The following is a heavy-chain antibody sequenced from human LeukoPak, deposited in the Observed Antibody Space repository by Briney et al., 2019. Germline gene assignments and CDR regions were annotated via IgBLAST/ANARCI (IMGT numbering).Heavy chain of an antibody. Sequence: PGGSLRLSCAASGFTFDDYGMSWVRQAPGKGLEWVSGINWNGGSTGYADSVKGRFTISRDNAKNSLYLQMNSLRAEDTALYYCASPGIAVAGPDYWGQGTLVTVSS. CDR3: ASPGIAVAGPDY. D-gene: IGHD6-19*01. CDR1: GFTFDDYG. V-gene: IGHV3-20*04. J-gene: IGHJ4*02. CDR2: INWNGGST.